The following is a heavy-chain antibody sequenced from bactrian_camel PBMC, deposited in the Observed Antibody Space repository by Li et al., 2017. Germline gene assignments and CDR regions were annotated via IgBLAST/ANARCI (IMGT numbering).Heavy chain of an antibody. CDR2: INVDGRT. CDR3: VRDSGNWDFGD. CDR1: GNTASSNC. D-gene: IGHD2*01. Sequence: HVQLVESGGDSVQPGGSLRLSCAASGNTASSNCMAWFRQAPGKEREGVAAINVDGRTFDAESVEGRFAISRDNAKSTVYLQLNSLKLEDTAVYYCVRDSGNWDFGDWGQGTQVTVS. J-gene: IGHJ6*01. V-gene: IGHV3S53*01.